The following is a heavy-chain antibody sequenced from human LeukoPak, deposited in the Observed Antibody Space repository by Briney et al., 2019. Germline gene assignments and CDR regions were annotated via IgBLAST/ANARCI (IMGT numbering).Heavy chain of an antibody. Sequence: GGSLRLSCAASGFTVSSNYMSWVRQAPGKGLEWVSVIYSGGSTYYADSVKGRFTISRDNSKNTLYLQMNSLRAEDTAVYYCARVTAPYFGDLYYYYYMDVWGKGTTVTVSS. D-gene: IGHD2/OR15-2a*01. V-gene: IGHV3-66*02. CDR3: ARVTAPYFGDLYYYYYMDV. CDR1: GFTVSSNY. CDR2: IYSGGST. J-gene: IGHJ6*03.